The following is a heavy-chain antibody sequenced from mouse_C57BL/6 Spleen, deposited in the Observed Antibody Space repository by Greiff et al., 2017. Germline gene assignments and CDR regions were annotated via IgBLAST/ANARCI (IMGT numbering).Heavy chain of an antibody. Sequence: QVQLQQSGAELVRPGTSVKVSCKASGYAFTNYLIEWVKQRPGQGLEWIGVINPGSGGTNYNEKFKGKATLTADKSSSTAYMQLSRLTSEDSAVYFCARWGITTDVPYWGQGTLVTVSA. CDR1: GYAFTNYL. V-gene: IGHV1-54*01. J-gene: IGHJ3*01. CDR2: INPGSGGT. CDR3: ARWGITTDVPY. D-gene: IGHD1-1*01.